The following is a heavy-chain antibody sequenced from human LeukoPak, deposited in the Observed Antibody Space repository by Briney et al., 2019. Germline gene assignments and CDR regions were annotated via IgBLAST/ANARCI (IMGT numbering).Heavy chain of an antibody. CDR2: IYYSGST. D-gene: IGHD3-3*01. J-gene: IGHJ6*03. CDR3: ARHLSPAIFGVVRPYYYYYHYMDV. Sequence: SETLSLTCTVSGGSISRSSYYWGWIRQPPGKGLEWIGSIYYSGSTYYNPSLKSRVTISVDTSKNQFSLKLSSVTAADTAVYYYARHLSPAIFGVVRPYYYYYHYMDVWGKGTTVTVSS. V-gene: IGHV4-39*01. CDR1: GGSISRSSYY.